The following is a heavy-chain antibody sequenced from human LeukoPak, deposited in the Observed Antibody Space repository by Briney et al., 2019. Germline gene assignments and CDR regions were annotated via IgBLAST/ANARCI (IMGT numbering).Heavy chain of an antibody. CDR3: AGGYCSSTSCYRWDY. Sequence: GRSLRLSCAASGFTFSSYAMHWVRQAPGKGLEWVAVISYDGSNKYYADSVKGRFTISRDNSKNTLYLQMNSLRAEDTAVYYCAGGYCSSTSCYRWDYWGQGTLVTVSS. V-gene: IGHV3-30*04. J-gene: IGHJ4*02. D-gene: IGHD2-2*02. CDR2: ISYDGSNK. CDR1: GFTFSSYA.